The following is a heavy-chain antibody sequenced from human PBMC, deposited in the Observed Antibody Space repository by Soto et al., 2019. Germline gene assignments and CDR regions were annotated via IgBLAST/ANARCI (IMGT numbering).Heavy chain of an antibody. J-gene: IGHJ4*02. CDR3: ARDTKAPRIAARPLDY. CDR2: ISAYNGNT. V-gene: IGHV1-18*04. D-gene: IGHD6-13*01. CDR1: GYTFSSYG. Sequence: QVQLVQSGAEVKKPGASVKVSCKASGYTFSSYGISWVRQAPGQGLEWMGWISAYNGNTNYAQKLQGRVTMTTDTSTSTAYMELRSLRSDDTAVYYCARDTKAPRIAARPLDYWGQGTLVTVSS.